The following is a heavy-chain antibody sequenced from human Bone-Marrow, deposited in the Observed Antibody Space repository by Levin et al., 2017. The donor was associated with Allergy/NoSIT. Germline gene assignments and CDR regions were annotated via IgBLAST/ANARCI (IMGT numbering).Heavy chain of an antibody. CDR2: IIPFYGTP. CDR1: GGTFRSSA. V-gene: IGHV1-69*01. J-gene: IGHJ6*02. D-gene: IGHD5-18*01. CDR3: ATNPRYTYTSGLTAEGYYYYGLDV. Sequence: KISCTASGGTFRSSAISWVRQAPGQGPEWIGGIIPFYGTPNYAQKFQGRVTITADESTTTAYLEVSSLRSEDTAVYYCATNPRYTYTSGLTAEGYYYYGLDVWGQGTTVTVSS.